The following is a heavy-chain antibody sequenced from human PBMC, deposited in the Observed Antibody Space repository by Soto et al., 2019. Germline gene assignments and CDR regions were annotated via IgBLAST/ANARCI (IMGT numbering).Heavy chain of an antibody. J-gene: IGHJ4*02. V-gene: IGHV4-59*01. CDR2: IYYSGST. CDR1: GGSISSYY. CDR3: ARGSSGYYYGSFDY. D-gene: IGHD3-22*01. Sequence: SETLSLTCTVSGGSISSYYWSWIRQPPGKGLEWIGYIYYSGSTNYNPSLKSRVIISVDTSKNQFSLKLSSVTAADTAVYYCARGSSGYYYGSFDYWGQGTLVTVSS.